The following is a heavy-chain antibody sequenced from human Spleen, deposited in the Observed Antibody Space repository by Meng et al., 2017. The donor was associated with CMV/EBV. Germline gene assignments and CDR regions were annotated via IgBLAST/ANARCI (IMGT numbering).Heavy chain of an antibody. J-gene: IGHJ3*02. CDR1: GGSISSSNW. D-gene: IGHD1-7*01. CDR3: ARKRLELRAQGAFDI. Sequence: GSLRLSCAVSGGSISSSNWWSWVRQTPGKGLEWIGEIYHSGSTNYNPSLKSRVTISVDKSKNQFSLKLSSVTAADTAVYYCARKRLELRAQGAFDIWGQGTMVTVSS. CDR2: IYHSGST. V-gene: IGHV4-4*02.